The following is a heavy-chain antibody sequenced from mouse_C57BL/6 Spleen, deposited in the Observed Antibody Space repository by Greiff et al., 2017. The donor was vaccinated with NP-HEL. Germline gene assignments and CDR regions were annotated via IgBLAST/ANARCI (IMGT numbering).Heavy chain of an antibody. CDR3: TTYGYDGAY. D-gene: IGHD2-2*01. CDR2: IDPENGDT. Sequence: VQLQQSGAELVRPGASVKLSCTASGFNIKDDYMHWVKQRPEQGLEWIGWIDPENGDTEYASKFQGKATITADTSSNTAYLQLSSLTSEDTAVYYCTTYGYDGAYWGQGTLVTVSA. J-gene: IGHJ3*01. V-gene: IGHV14-4*01. CDR1: GFNIKDDY.